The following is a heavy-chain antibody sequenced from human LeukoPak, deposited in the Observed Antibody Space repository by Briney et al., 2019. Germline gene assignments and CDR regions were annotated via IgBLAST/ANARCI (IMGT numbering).Heavy chain of an antibody. CDR2: IYISGST. CDR1: GGSISNYY. J-gene: IGHJ5*02. D-gene: IGHD1-1*01. CDR3: ASGLRTGDWFDP. Sequence: PSETLSLTCTVSGGSISNYYWGWIRQPAGKGLEWLGRIYISGSTNYNPSLKSRVTISVDKSKNQFSLKLNSVTAADTAVYYCASGLRTGDWFDPWGQGTLVTVSS. V-gene: IGHV4-4*07.